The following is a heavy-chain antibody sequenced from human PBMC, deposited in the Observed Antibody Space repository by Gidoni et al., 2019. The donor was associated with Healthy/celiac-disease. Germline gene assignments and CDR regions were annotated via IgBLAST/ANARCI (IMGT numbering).Heavy chain of an antibody. J-gene: IGHJ6*02. Sequence: QVQLVESGGGVVQPGRSLRLSCAASGFTFSSYAMHWVRQAPGKGLAWVAVISYDGSNKYYADSVKGRFTISRDNSKNTLYLQMNSLRAEDTAVYYCAREGSTPAADYYYGMDVWGQGTTVTVSS. V-gene: IGHV3-30-3*01. D-gene: IGHD6-25*01. CDR2: ISYDGSNK. CDR1: GFTFSSYA. CDR3: AREGSTPAADYYYGMDV.